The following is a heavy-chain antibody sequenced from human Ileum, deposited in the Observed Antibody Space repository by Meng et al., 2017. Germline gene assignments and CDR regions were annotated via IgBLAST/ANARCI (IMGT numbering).Heavy chain of an antibody. CDR1: GGAFSSSA. CDR2: IIPILNSS. CDR3: ARDCSGGGCFDP. Sequence: QVQVVQSGAEVKYPGSSVTVAGKASGGAFSSSAIGWLRQAPGRGLEWMGGIIPILNSSTYAQNFKGRVTLSADMATTTVYMDLSSLTSDDTAVYFCARDCSGGGCFDPWGQGTLVTVSS. D-gene: IGHD2-15*01. V-gene: IGHV1-69*10. J-gene: IGHJ5*02.